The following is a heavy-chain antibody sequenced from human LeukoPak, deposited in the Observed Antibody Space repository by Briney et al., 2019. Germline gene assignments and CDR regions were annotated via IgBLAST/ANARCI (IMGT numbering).Heavy chain of an antibody. Sequence: GGSLRLSCAASGFTFDDYAMHWVRQAPGKGLEWVSGISWNSGSIGYADSVKGRFTISRDNAKNSLYLQMNSLRAEDTALYYCAKGPRGFGELLSWFDPWGQGTLVTVSS. V-gene: IGHV3-9*01. CDR1: GFTFDDYA. D-gene: IGHD3-10*01. CDR3: AKGPRGFGELLSWFDP. CDR2: ISWNSGSI. J-gene: IGHJ5*02.